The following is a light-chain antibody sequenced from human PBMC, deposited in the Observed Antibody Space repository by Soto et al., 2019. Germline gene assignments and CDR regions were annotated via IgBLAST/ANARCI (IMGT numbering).Light chain of an antibody. V-gene: IGLV2-14*03. CDR1: STDIGSYNY. CDR3: SSYGPSSTL. Sequence: QSALTQPASLSGSPGQSITISCTGTSTDIGSYNYVSWYQQHPGKAPKLMIFDVSYRPSGISDRFSGSKSGNTASLTISGLQPEDEADYYCSSYGPSSTLFGGGTKVTVL. J-gene: IGLJ2*01. CDR2: DVS.